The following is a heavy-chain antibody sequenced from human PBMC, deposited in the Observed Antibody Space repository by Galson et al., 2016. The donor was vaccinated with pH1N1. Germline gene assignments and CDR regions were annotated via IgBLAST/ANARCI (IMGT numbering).Heavy chain of an antibody. CDR3: ARHRSGWSGALTYWHFDL. V-gene: IGHV1-18*01. J-gene: IGHJ2*01. CDR1: GYTFINYG. D-gene: IGHD6-19*01. CDR2: ISAHNDNT. Sequence: SVKVSCKAYGYTFINYGISWVRQAPGQGLEWMGWISAHNDNTNYAQKLQGRVTMTTDTSTNTAYMELRSLRSDDTAVYYCARHRSGWSGALTYWHFDLWGRGTLVTVSS.